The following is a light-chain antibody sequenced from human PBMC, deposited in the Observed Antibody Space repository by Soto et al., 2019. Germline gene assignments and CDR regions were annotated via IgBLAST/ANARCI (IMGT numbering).Light chain of an antibody. CDR2: GAS. CDR1: QSVSSSY. Sequence: EIVLTQSPGTLSLSPGERATLSCRASQSVSSSYLAWYQQRPGQALRLLIYGASSRATGIPARFSGSGSGTDFTLTISSLEPEDFAVYYCQQRSNWRITFGQGTRLEI. J-gene: IGKJ5*01. V-gene: IGKV3D-20*02. CDR3: QQRSNWRIT.